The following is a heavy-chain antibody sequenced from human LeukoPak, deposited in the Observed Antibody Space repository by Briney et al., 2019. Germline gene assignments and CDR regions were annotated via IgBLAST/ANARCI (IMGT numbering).Heavy chain of an antibody. CDR1: GYTFTSYD. V-gene: IGHV1-8*01. D-gene: IGHD3-22*01. CDR3: ARGLGGYYYDSSGYRYYYMDV. CDR2: MNPNSGNT. Sequence: ASVKVSCKASGYTFTSYDINWVRRATGQGLEWMGWMNPNSGNTGYAQKFQGRVTMTRNTSISTAYMELSSLRSEDTAVYYCARGLGGYYYDSSGYRYYYMDVWGKGTTVTISS. J-gene: IGHJ6*03.